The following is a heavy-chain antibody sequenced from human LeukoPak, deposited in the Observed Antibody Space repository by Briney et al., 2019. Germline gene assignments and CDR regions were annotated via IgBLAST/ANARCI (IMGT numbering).Heavy chain of an antibody. CDR2: ISASSTYI. D-gene: IGHD6-6*01. J-gene: IGHJ6*03. CDR3: AKREEQLVLYYYYYYMDV. V-gene: IGHV3-21*04. Sequence: GGSLRLSCAASGFTFSLYSMNWVRQAPGKGLEWVSFISASSTYIYYADSVKGRFTISRDNSKNTLYLQMNSLRAEDTAVYYCAKREEQLVLYYYYYYMDVWGKGTTVTVSS. CDR1: GFTFSLYS.